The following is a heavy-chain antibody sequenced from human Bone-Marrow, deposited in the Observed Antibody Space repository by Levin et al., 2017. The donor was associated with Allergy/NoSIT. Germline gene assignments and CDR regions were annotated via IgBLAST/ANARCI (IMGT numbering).Heavy chain of an antibody. CDR3: ARQSAVGGILYGMDV. CDR1: GGSISSPSSY. D-gene: IGHD1-26*01. Sequence: SQTLSLTCTVSGGSISSPSSYWGWIRQPPGRGLEWIGSIYYSGSTYYNLSLKSRVIISVDTSKNQFSLKLSSVTAADTAVFYCARQSAVGGILYGMDVWGQGTTVTVSS. V-gene: IGHV4-39*01. J-gene: IGHJ6*02. CDR2: IYYSGST.